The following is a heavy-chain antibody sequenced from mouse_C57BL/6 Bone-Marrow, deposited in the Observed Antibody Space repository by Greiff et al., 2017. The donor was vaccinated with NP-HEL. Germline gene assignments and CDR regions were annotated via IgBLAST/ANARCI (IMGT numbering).Heavy chain of an antibody. J-gene: IGHJ4*01. CDR1: GFNIKNTY. CDR2: IDPANGNT. CDR3: ASADFPHYYGCSGSALDY. V-gene: IGHV14-3*01. Sequence: EVQLQQSVAELVRPGASVKLSCTASGFNIKNTYMHWVKQRPEQGLEWIGMIDPANGNTTYATKFQGKATITADTSSNTAYLHLRSLTSEDTAIYYCASADFPHYYGCSGSALDYWGHGTSVTVAS. D-gene: IGHD1-1*01.